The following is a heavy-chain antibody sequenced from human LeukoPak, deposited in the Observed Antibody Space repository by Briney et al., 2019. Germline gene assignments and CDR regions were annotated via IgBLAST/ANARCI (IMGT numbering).Heavy chain of an antibody. CDR3: ARLDCGGDCYSGDAFDI. J-gene: IGHJ3*02. V-gene: IGHV4-61*08. D-gene: IGHD2-21*02. Sequence: SETLSLTCTVSDVSISSGDYYWSWIRQPPGKGLEWIGYIYYSGSTNYNPSLKRRVTISVDTSKNQFSLKLSSVTAADTAVYYCARLDCGGDCYSGDAFDIWGQGTMVTVSS. CDR2: IYYSGST. CDR1: DVSISSGDYY.